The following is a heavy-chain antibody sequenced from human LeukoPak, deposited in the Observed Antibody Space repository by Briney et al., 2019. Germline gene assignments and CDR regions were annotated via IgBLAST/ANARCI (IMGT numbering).Heavy chain of an antibody. V-gene: IGHV3-7*03. J-gene: IGHJ4*02. CDR2: IKLIGSEK. CDR1: GFTFGKYW. CDR3: ARDQYDTWSRRGNFDS. D-gene: IGHD3-3*01. Sequence: GGSRSPSCVASGFTFGKYWMGWVRQAQGKGLEWVAKIKLIGSEKNYVDSVKGRFTISRDNTKNSLYLQMNSLRAEDTAVFYCARDQYDTWSRRGNFDSWGQGTLVIVSS.